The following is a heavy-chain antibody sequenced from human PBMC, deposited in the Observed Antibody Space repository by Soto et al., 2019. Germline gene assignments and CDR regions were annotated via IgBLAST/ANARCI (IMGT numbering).Heavy chain of an antibody. Sequence: QVQLAQSGAAERKPGASVKVSCEATGYTFTAYAMHWVRQAPGQRLEWMGWIKPANGNTKYSQKFQGRLTITIDTSANTMYRELSSLTSEDTAMYYCTRSAISPYGGLIGPFDYWGQGNLVTVSS. J-gene: IGHJ4*02. CDR3: TRSAISPYGGLIGPFDY. V-gene: IGHV1-3*05. D-gene: IGHD3-16*02. CDR1: GYTFTAYA. CDR2: IKPANGNT.